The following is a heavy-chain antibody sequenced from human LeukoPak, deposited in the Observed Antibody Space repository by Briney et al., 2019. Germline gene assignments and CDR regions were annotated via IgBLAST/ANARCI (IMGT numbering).Heavy chain of an antibody. CDR1: GFSFSSSG. J-gene: IGHJ4*02. V-gene: IGHV3-23*01. CDR3: ARQSSTFSRGRYYFDS. CDR2: IGAGGATT. D-gene: IGHD2/OR15-2a*01. Sequence: GGSLRLSCAASGFSFSSSGMSWVRQAPGMGLEWVSAIGAGGATTYYADSVKGRFTISRDNSKNTLWLQLDSLRVDDTAVYYCARQSSTFSRGRYYFDSWGRGTLVTVSS.